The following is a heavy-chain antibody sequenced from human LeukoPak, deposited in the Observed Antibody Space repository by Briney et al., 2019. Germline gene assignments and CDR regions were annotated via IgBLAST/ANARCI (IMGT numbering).Heavy chain of an antibody. V-gene: IGHV3-30-3*01. CDR1: GFTFSSYA. Sequence: GGSLRLSCAASGFTFSSYAMHWVRQAPGKGLEWVAVISYDGSNKYYADSVKGRFTISRDNSKNTLYLRMNSLRAEDTAVYYCARGDYDFWSPFDYWGQGTLVTGSS. CDR3: ARGDYDFWSPFDY. J-gene: IGHJ4*02. CDR2: ISYDGSNK. D-gene: IGHD3-3*01.